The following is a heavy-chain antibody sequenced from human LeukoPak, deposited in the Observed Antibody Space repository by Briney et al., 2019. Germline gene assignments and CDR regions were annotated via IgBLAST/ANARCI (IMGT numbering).Heavy chain of an antibody. CDR2: IYYSGST. CDR3: ARHDYLSNYGMDV. V-gene: IGHV4-31*03. CDR1: GGSISSGGYY. D-gene: IGHD4-11*01. Sequence: SQTLSLTCTVSGGSISSGGYYWSWIRQHPGKGLEWIGYIYYSGSTNYNPSLKSRVTISVDTSKNQFSLKLSSVTAADTAVYYCARHDYLSNYGMDVWGQGTTVTVSS. J-gene: IGHJ6*02.